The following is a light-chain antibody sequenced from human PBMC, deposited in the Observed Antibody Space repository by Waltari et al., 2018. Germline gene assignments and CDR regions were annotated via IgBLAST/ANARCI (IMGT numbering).Light chain of an antibody. CDR2: DVT. V-gene: IGLV2-14*03. Sequence: QSALTQPASVSGSPGQSLTISCTGTSSYIVSYNYVSWYQQHPGKAPKLIIYDVTNRPSGVSNRFSGSKSGNTASLTISGLQAEDEADYYCSSYMDTTTLELFGGGTSLTVL. J-gene: IGLJ2*01. CDR1: SSYIVSYNY. CDR3: SSYMDTTTLEL.